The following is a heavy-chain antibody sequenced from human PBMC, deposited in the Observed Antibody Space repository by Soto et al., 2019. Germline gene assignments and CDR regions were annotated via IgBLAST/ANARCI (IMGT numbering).Heavy chain of an antibody. J-gene: IGHJ6*02. CDR2: IHHSGST. CDR3: ATSRSDDYYSMDV. V-gene: IGHV4-31*02. D-gene: IGHD3-10*01. Sequence: WTWIRQHPEKGLEWIGHIHHSGSTYYNPSLKSRVTISVDTSKSQFSLKLTSVTAADTAVYYCATSRSDDYYSMDVWGQGTTVTVSS.